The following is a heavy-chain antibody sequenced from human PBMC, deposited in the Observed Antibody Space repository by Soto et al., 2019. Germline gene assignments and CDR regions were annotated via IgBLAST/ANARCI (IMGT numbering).Heavy chain of an antibody. CDR1: GYSFTGYH. CDR2: INPNSGGT. V-gene: IGHV1-2*02. J-gene: IGHJ5*02. D-gene: IGHD5-12*01. Sequence: ASVKVSCKASGYSFTGYHMHWVRQAPGQGLEWMGWINPNSGGTNYAQKFQGRVTMTRDTSISTAYMELSRLRSDDTAVYYCAREFRGYSGYDPSNCFDPWGQGTLVTVSS. CDR3: AREFRGYSGYDPSNCFDP.